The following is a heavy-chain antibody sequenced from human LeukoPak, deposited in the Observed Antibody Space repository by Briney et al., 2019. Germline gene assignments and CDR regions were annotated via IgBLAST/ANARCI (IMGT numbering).Heavy chain of an antibody. J-gene: IGHJ4*02. CDR1: GFTVSSNY. CDR3: ARDCYGLYYFDY. CDR2: IYSGGST. D-gene: IGHD5-18*01. V-gene: IGHV3-66*01. Sequence: GGSLRLSCAASGFTVSSNYMSWVRQAPGKGLEWVSVIYSGGSTYYADSVKGRFTISRDNSKNTLYLQMNSLRAEDTAVYYCARDCYGLYYFDYWGQGTLVTVSS.